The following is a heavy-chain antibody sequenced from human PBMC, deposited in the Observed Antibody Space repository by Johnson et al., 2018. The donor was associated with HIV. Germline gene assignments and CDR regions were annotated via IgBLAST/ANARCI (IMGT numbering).Heavy chain of an antibody. CDR2: ISYDGSNK. D-gene: IGHD5-18*01. CDR1: GFTFCSYG. V-gene: IGHV3-30*18. Sequence: VQLVESGGGVVQPGRSLRLSCAASGFTFCSYGMHWVRHAPGKGLEWVAVISYDGSNKYYADSVKGRFTISRDNSKNTLYLQMNSLRAKDTAFYNCAKDRRIQLWLPFVAFDIWGQGTMSPSLQ. CDR3: AKDRRIQLWLPFVAFDI. J-gene: IGHJ3*02.